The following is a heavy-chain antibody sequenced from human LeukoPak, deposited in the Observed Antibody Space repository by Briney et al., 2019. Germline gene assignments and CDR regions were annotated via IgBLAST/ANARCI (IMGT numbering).Heavy chain of an antibody. CDR3: ARSKEKGRDGYNYLDY. CDR1: GGTFSSYA. CDR2: IIPIFGTA. V-gene: IGHV1-69*05. J-gene: IGHJ4*02. Sequence: SVKVSCKASGGTFSSYAIGWVRQAPGQGLEWMGGIIPIFGTANYAQKFQGRVTITTDESTSTAYMELSSLRSEDTAVYYCARSKEKGRDGYNYLDYWGQGTLVTVSS. D-gene: IGHD5-24*01.